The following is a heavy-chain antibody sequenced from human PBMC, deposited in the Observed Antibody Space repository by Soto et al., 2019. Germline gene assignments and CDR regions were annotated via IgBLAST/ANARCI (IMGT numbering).Heavy chain of an antibody. CDR1: GYTLTELS. Sequence: ASLKVSCTVSGYTLTELSMHWVRQAPGKGLEWMGGFDPEDGETIYAQKFQGRVTMTEDTSTDTAYMELSSLRSEDTAVYYCATDTTTVPRYYYYYGMDVWGQGTTVTVS. D-gene: IGHD4-17*01. V-gene: IGHV1-24*01. J-gene: IGHJ6*02. CDR3: ATDTTTVPRYYYYYGMDV. CDR2: FDPEDGET.